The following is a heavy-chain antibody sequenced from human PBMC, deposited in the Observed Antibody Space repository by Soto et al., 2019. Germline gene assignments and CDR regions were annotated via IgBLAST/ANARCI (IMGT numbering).Heavy chain of an antibody. CDR3: ARMRDSITMIVVVMTRYAFDI. Sequence: QLLESGPGLVKPSETLSLTCTVSGGSISSSSYYWGWIRQPPGKGLEWIGSIYYSGSTYYNPSLKSRVTISVDTSKNQFSLKLSSVTAADTAVYYCARMRDSITMIVVVMTRYAFDIWGQGTMVTVSS. V-gene: IGHV4-39*01. CDR1: GGSISSSSYY. CDR2: IYYSGST. J-gene: IGHJ3*02. D-gene: IGHD3-22*01.